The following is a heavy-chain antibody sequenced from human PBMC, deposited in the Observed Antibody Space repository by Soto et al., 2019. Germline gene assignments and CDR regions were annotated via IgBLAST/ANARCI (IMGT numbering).Heavy chain of an antibody. V-gene: IGHV6-1*01. CDR2: TYYRSKWYS. CDR1: GDSVSSNSAA. Sequence: SQTLSLTCVISGDSVSSNSAAWNWIRQSPSRGLEWLGRTYYRSKWYSEYAVSVKSRIIINPDTSKNQFSLQLNSVTPEDTAIYLCARQSRGGMDVWGQGTTVTVSS. CDR3: ARQSRGGMDV. J-gene: IGHJ6*02.